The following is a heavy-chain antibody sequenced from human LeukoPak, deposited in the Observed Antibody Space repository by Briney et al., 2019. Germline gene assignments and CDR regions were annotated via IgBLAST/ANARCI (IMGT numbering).Heavy chain of an antibody. V-gene: IGHV4-34*01. CDR3: ARAHYDFWSGYLNWFDP. Sequence: PSETLSLTCAVCGGSFSGYYWSWIRQPPGKGLEWIGEINHSGSTNYNPSLKSRVTISVDTSKNQFSLKLSSVTAADTAVYYCARAHYDFWSGYLNWFDPWGQGTLVTVSS. CDR1: GGSFSGYY. J-gene: IGHJ5*02. CDR2: INHSGST. D-gene: IGHD3-3*01.